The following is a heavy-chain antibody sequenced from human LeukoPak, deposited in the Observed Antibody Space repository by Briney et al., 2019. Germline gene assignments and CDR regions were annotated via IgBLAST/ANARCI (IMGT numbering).Heavy chain of an antibody. Sequence: PSETLSLTCAVYSGSFSGYYWSWIRQPPGKGLEWIGYIYYSGSTNYNPSLKSRVTISVDTSKNQFSLKLSSVTAADTAVYYCARVRYYDSSGYRGIGYYFDYWGQGTLVTVSS. J-gene: IGHJ4*02. D-gene: IGHD3-22*01. CDR1: SGSFSGYY. CDR3: ARVRYYDSSGYRGIGYYFDY. V-gene: IGHV4-59*01. CDR2: IYYSGST.